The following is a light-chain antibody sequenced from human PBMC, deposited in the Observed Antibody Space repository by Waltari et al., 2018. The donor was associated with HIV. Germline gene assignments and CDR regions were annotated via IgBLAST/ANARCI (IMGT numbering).Light chain of an antibody. CDR1: DSNVGSHS. J-gene: IGLJ2*01. CDR2: KNN. Sequence: QAVLTQPPSASASSGQKITISCSGGDSNVGSHSVYWYHQFPGGAPKLLLYKNNQRSAGVPDRVSGSKSGTSASLTISGLRSEDEGIYFCGVWDDNLRGVFGGGTRLTV. CDR3: GVWDDNLRGV. V-gene: IGLV1-47*01.